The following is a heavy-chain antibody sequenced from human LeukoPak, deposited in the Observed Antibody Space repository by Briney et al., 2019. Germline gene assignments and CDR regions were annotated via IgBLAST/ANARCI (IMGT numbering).Heavy chain of an antibody. CDR2: ISAYNGNT. V-gene: IGHV1-18*01. CDR3: ARDQNFGELWPLDP. D-gene: IGHD3-10*01. J-gene: IGHJ5*02. CDR1: AFTFTSYG. Sequence: ASVKVSCKASAFTFTSYGISWVRQAPGQGLEWMGWISAYNGNTNYAPKFQGRVTMTTDTSTSTAYMELRSLRSDDTAVYYCARDQNFGELWPLDPWGQGTLVTVSS.